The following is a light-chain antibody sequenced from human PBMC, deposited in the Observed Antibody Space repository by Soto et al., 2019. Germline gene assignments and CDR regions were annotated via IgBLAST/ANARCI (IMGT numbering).Light chain of an antibody. V-gene: IGLV2-8*01. CDR1: SNDIGGFKY. Sequence: QSALTQPPSASGSPGQSVTISCSGTSNDIGGFKYVSWYQQHPVKAPKLMIYGVTERPSGVPDRFSGSKSGNTASLTVSGLQADDDADYYCSSYAGNNISLVFGTGTKVTVL. CDR2: GVT. J-gene: IGLJ1*01. CDR3: SSYAGNNISLV.